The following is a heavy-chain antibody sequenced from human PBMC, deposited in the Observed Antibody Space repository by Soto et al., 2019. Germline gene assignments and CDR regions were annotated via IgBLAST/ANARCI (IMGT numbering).Heavy chain of an antibody. CDR1: GFTFSSYA. CDR2: ISGSGGST. V-gene: IGHV3-23*01. D-gene: IGHD6-6*01. Sequence: GSLRLSCAASGFTFSSYAMSWVRQAPGKGLEWVSAISGSGGSTYYADSVKGRFTISRDNSKNTLYLQMNSLRAEDTAVYYCAKDQPKYSSSSVYYYYYCMDVWGQGTTVTVSS. CDR3: AKDQPKYSSSSVYYYYYCMDV. J-gene: IGHJ6*02.